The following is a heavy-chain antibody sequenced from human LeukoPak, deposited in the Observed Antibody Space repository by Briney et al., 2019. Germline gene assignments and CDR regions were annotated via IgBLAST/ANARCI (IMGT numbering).Heavy chain of an antibody. V-gene: IGHV4-34*01. J-gene: IGHJ4*02. Sequence: SETLSLTCAVYGGSFSGYYWSWIRQPPGKGLEWIGEINHSGSTNYNSSLKSRVTISVDTSKNQFSLKLSSVTAADTAVYYCARALIAAAEEFSFDYWGQGTLVTVSS. CDR1: GGSFSGYY. CDR2: INHSGST. D-gene: IGHD6-13*01. CDR3: ARALIAAAEEFSFDY.